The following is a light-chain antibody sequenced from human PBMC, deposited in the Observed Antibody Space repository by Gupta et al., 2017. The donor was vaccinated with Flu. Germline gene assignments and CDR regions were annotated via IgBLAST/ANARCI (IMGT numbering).Light chain of an antibody. CDR3: QQRGIWPPVT. Sequence: EIVFTQSPATLSLSPGGSATLSCRASQTVSTYLVWCQHKPGQAARPLIYDASHRATGIPPRFSGSGSGTEFTLTISSLEPEDSAVYYCQQRGIWPPVTFGQGTRLEIK. V-gene: IGKV3-11*01. J-gene: IGKJ5*01. CDR2: DAS. CDR1: QTVSTY.